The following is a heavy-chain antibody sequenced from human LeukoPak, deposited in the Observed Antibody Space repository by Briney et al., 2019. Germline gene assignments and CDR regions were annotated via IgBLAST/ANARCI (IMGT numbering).Heavy chain of an antibody. D-gene: IGHD6-13*01. CDR2: IYPSGST. CDR3: ARSYASSWYWNWFDP. Sequence: SETLSLTCTVSGYSISNGYYWGWIRQPPGTGLEWIGSIYPSGSTFYNPSLRSRVTISVDTSKNQFSLRLSSVTAADTAVYYCARSYASSWYWNWFDPWGQGTLVTVSS. V-gene: IGHV4-38-2*02. CDR1: GYSISNGYY. J-gene: IGHJ5*02.